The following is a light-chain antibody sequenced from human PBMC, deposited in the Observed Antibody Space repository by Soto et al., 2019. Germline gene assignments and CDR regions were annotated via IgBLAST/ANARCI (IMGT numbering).Light chain of an antibody. CDR1: SSNIGAGYD. CDR3: QSYDSSLSGSGV. Sequence: QSALTQPPSVSGAPGQRVTISCTGSSSNIGAGYDVHWYQQLPGTAPKLLIYSNTNRPSGVPDRFSGSKSGTSASLAIAGLQAEDEADYYCQSYDSSLSGSGVFGGGTKVTVL. CDR2: SNT. J-gene: IGLJ3*02. V-gene: IGLV1-40*01.